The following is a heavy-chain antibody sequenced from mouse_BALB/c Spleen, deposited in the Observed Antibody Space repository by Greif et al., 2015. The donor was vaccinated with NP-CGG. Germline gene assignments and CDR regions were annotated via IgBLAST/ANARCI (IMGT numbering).Heavy chain of an antibody. CDR3: ARLFDY. V-gene: IGHV5-17*02. Sequence: EVMLVESGGGLVQPGGSRKLSCAASGFTFSSFGMHWVRQAPEKGLEWVAYISSGSSTIYYADTVKGRFTISRDNPKNTLFLQMTSLRFEDTAMYYCARLFDYWGQGTTLTVSS. CDR2: ISSGSSTI. CDR1: GFTFSSFG. J-gene: IGHJ2*01.